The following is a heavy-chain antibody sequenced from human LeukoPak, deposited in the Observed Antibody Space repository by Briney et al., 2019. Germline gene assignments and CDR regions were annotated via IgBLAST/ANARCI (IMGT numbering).Heavy chain of an antibody. V-gene: IGHV3-74*01. J-gene: IGHJ4*02. CDR2: INPDGTTT. CDR3: AKGRYSSSWYGIDY. CDR1: GFTFSTYW. D-gene: IGHD6-13*01. Sequence: GGSLRLSCAASGFTFSTYWMHWVRQAPGKGLVWVSRINPDGTTTSYADSVKGRFTISRDNAKDTVYLQMNSLRAEDTAVYYCAKGRYSSSWYGIDYWGQGTLVTVSS.